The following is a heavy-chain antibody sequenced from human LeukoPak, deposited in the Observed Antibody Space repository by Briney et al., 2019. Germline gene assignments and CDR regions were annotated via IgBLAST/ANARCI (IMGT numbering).Heavy chain of an antibody. CDR1: GGSISSGSYY. CDR3: AREYEWLFTPFDL. CDR2: IYTSGST. V-gene: IGHV4-61*02. D-gene: IGHD3-3*01. J-gene: IGHJ2*01. Sequence: SQTLSLTCTVSGGSISSGSYYWSWIRQPAGKGLEWIGRIYTSGSTNYNPSLKSRVTISVDTSKNQFSLKLSSVTAADTAVYYCAREYEWLFTPFDLWGRGTLVTVSS.